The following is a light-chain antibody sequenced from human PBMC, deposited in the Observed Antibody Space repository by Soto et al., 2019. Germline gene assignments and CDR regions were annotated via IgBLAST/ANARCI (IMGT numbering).Light chain of an antibody. CDR1: QSLVHRDGLAC. CDR2: KVS. V-gene: IGKV2-30*02. CDR3: MQGTHWPIT. J-gene: IGKJ5*01. Sequence: DVVMTQSPLSLPVTHGQPASISCRSNQSLVHRDGLACFSWFQRRPGRSPRRRIYKVSNRDSGVPARFSGSGSGTDFALKISRVEAEDVGVYYCMQGTHWPITFGQGTRLE.